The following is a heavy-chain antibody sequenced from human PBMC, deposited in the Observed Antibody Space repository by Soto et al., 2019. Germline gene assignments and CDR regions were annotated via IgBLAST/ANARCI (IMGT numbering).Heavy chain of an antibody. CDR1: GGYISSGCYY. CDR3: ARTFEVVTTIPNYFDY. V-gene: IGHV4-31*03. J-gene: IGHJ4*02. CDR2: IYYSGST. D-gene: IGHD2-21*02. Sequence: SETLSLTCTVSGGYISSGCYYWSWIRQHPGKGLEWIGYIYYSGSTYYNPSLQSRVTISVDTSKNQFSLKLSSVTAADTAVYYCARTFEVVTTIPNYFDYWGQGTLVTVSS.